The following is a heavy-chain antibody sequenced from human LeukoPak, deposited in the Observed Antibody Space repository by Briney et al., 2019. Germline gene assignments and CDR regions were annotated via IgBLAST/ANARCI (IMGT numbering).Heavy chain of an antibody. J-gene: IGHJ6*03. D-gene: IGHD1-14*01. CDR1: GFTFSSCA. Sequence: PGRSLRLSCAASGFTFSSCAMHWVRQAPGKGLEWVALISYDGSNKYYADSVKGRFTISRDNSKNTLFLQMNSLRAEDTALYYCARDFRTNYYYYMDVWGKGTTVTVSS. V-gene: IGHV3-30*04. CDR2: ISYDGSNK. CDR3: ARDFRTNYYYYMDV.